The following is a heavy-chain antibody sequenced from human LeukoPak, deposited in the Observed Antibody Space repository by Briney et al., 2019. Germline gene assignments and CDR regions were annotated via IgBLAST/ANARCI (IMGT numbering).Heavy chain of an antibody. CDR1: GFTFSSYW. Sequence: SGGSLRLSCAASGFTFSSYWMSWVRQAPGKGLEWVANIKQDGSEKYYVDSVKGRFTISRDNAKNSLYLQMNSLRAEDTAVYYCGRDGGYCSGGSCYSYYYYGMDVWGKGTTVTVSS. D-gene: IGHD2-15*01. V-gene: IGHV3-7*03. CDR3: GRDGGYCSGGSCYSYYYYGMDV. CDR2: IKQDGSEK. J-gene: IGHJ6*04.